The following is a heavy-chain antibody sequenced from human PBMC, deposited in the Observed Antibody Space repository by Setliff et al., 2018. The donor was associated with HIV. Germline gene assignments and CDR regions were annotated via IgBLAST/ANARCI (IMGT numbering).Heavy chain of an antibody. J-gene: IGHJ4*02. D-gene: IGHD3-9*01. CDR2: ISYSGTT. V-gene: IGHV4-59*01. CDR3: ARNKDRYGAIDY. CDR1: GGSISNYY. Sequence: SETLSLTCTVSGGSISNYYWGWVRQPPGKGLEWIGYISYSGTTDYNPSLNTRVTISLDTAKKQFSLRLNPVTAGDTALYYCARNKDRYGAIDYWGQGTLVTVS.